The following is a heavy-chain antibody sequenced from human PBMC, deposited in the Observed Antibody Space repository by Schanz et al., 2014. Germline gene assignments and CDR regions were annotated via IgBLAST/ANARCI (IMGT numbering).Heavy chain of an antibody. CDR1: NYIFTKYY. D-gene: IGHD3-3*01. V-gene: IGHV1-46*01. CDR3: VTEKRMESGTWAKAFDI. Sequence: VQLVQSGGEVKKPGASVKVSCKASNYIFTKYYIHCVRQAPGQGLEWMGLINPYDDTIDYAKKFQGRFTMTRDTSTTTVYMELSSLRSDDTAMYYCVTEKRMESGTWAKAFDIWGQGTWVTVSS. J-gene: IGHJ3*02. CDR2: INPYDDTI.